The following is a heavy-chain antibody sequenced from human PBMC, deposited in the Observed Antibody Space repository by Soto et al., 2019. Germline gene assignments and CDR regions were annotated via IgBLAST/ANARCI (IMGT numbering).Heavy chain of an antibody. CDR2: IYYSGST. CDR1: GGSISSYY. V-gene: IGHV4-59*08. CDR3: ARRYGSWFDY. J-gene: IGHJ4*02. Sequence: SETLSLTCTVSGGSISSYYWSWFRQPPGKGLEWIGYIYYSGSTNYNPSLKSRVTISVDTSKNQFSLKLSSVTAADTAVYYCARRYGSWFDYWGQGTLVTVAS. D-gene: IGHD5-18*01.